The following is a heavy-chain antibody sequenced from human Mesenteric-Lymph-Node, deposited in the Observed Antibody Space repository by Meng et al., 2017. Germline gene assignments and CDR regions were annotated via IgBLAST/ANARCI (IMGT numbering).Heavy chain of an antibody. Sequence: ASVKVSCKASGYTFTSYGISWVRQAPGQGLEWMGWISAYNGNTNYAQKLQGRVTMTRDTSISTAYMELSRLRSDDTAVYYCARDVLRYFDWLAAGLDYWGQGTLVTVSS. CDR3: ARDVLRYFDWLAAGLDY. CDR1: GYTFTSYG. CDR2: ISAYNGNT. V-gene: IGHV1-18*01. J-gene: IGHJ4*02. D-gene: IGHD3-9*01.